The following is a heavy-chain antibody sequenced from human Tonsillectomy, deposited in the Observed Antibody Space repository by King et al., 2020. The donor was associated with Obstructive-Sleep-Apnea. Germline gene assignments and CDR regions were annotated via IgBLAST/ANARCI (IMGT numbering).Heavy chain of an antibody. CDR3: ARSGYYDY. D-gene: IGHD3-9*01. CDR2: ISISSSTI. V-gene: IGHV3-48*04. J-gene: IGHJ4*02. CDR1: GFTFSSYS. Sequence: VQLQESGGGLVQPGGSLRLSCAASGFTFSSYSMNWVRQAPGKGLEWVSSISISSSTIYYADSVKGRFTISRDNAKNSLYLQMNSLRAEDTAVYYCARSGYYDYWGQGTLVTVSS.